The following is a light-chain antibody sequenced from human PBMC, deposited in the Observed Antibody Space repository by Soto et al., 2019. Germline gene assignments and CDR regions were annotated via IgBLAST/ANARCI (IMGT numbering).Light chain of an antibody. CDR2: GAS. CDR1: QSVGGNY. CDR3: QHYGSSPWT. J-gene: IGKJ1*01. Sequence: EIVLTQSPGTLSLSPGVRATLSCRASQSVGGNYLAWFQQKPGQAPRLLVYGASNRAAGIPDRFSGGGSGTDFTLTISRLEPEDFAVYYCQHYGSSPWTFGQGTEVEVK. V-gene: IGKV3-20*01.